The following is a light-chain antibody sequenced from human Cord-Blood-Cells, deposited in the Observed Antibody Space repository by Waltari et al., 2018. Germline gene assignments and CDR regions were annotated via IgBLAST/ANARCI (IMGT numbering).Light chain of an antibody. Sequence: QSALTQPASVTGSPGQSITLPCTGTSSDVGGYNDVSWYQQHTGKAPKLMIYDVSNRPSGVSNRFSGSKSGNTASLTISGLQAEDEADYYCSSYTSSSTLDVVFGGGTKLTVL. V-gene: IGLV2-14*01. CDR3: SSYTSSSTLDVV. CDR1: SSDVGGYND. J-gene: IGLJ2*01. CDR2: DVS.